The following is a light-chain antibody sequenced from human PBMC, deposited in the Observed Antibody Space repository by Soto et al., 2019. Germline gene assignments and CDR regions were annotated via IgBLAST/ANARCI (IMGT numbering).Light chain of an antibody. CDR1: SSDVGSYNL. V-gene: IGLV2-14*02. CDR2: EGS. Sequence: QSALTQPASVSGSPGQSITISCTGTSSDVGSYNLVSWYQQHPGKAPKLMIYEGSKRPSGVSNRFSGSKSGNTASLTISGLQADDEADYYCCSYPSSSPSVCGTGTKATVL. CDR3: CSYPSSSPSV. J-gene: IGLJ1*01.